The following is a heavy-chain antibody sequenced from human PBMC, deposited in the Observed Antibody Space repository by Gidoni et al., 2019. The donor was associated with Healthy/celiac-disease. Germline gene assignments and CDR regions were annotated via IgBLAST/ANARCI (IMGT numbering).Heavy chain of an antibody. CDR1: GYSISSGYY. CDR3: ASTVVTGIDY. V-gene: IGHV4-38-2*01. D-gene: IGHD2-15*01. CDR2: IYHSGST. Sequence: QVQLQESGPGLVKPSETLSLTCAVSGYSISSGYYWGWIRQPQGKGLEWIGSIYHSGSTYYNPSLKSRVTISVDTSKNQFSLKLSSVTAADTAVYYCASTVVTGIDYWGQGTLVTVSS. J-gene: IGHJ4*02.